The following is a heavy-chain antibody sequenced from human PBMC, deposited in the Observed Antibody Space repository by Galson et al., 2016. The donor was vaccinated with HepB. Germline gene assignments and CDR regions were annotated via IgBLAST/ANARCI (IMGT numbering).Heavy chain of an antibody. CDR1: GYRFTTSW. D-gene: IGHD4-17*01. Sequence: QSGAEVKKPGESLQISCQCSGYRFTTSWIAWVRQMPGKGLEWIGVIYPVDSDVRYPSSFRGQVTISADKSISTAYLQWNSLQASDTAIHYCARHFYYGARVYGMDVWGQGTTVTVSS. J-gene: IGHJ6*02. CDR2: IYPVDSDV. CDR3: ARHFYYGARVYGMDV. V-gene: IGHV5-51*01.